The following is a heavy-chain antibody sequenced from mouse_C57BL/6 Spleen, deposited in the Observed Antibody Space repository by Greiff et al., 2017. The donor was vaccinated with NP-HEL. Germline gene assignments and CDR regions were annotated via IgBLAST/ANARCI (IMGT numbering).Heavy chain of an antibody. J-gene: IGHJ2*01. CDR1: GFTFSDYG. CDR3: ARVITTVEDYFDY. V-gene: IGHV5-17*01. CDR2: ISSGSSTI. D-gene: IGHD1-1*01. Sequence: DVMLVESGGGLVKPGGSLKLSCAASGFTFSDYGMHWVRQAPEKGLEWVAYISSGSSTIYYADTVKGRFTISRDNAKNTLFLQMTSLRSEDTAMYYCARVITTVEDYFDYWGQGTTLTVSS.